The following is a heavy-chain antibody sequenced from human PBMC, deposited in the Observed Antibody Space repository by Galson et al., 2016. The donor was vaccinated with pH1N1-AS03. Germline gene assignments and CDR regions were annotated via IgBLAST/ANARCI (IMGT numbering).Heavy chain of an antibody. Sequence: TLSLTCTVSGASISDGGYYWSWIRHFPGKGLEWVGYIYYSGSTYYNPSLKSRLTISVDTSKNQFSLTLNSVTAADTAVYYCARDRHDYGPDPFDIWGQGTMVTVSS. J-gene: IGHJ3*02. V-gene: IGHV4-31*03. CDR1: GASISDGGYY. D-gene: IGHD4-17*01. CDR2: IYYSGST. CDR3: ARDRHDYGPDPFDI.